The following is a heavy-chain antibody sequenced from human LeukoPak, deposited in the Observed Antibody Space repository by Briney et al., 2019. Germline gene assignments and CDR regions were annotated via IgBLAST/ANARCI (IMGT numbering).Heavy chain of an antibody. D-gene: IGHD2-8*01. V-gene: IGHV4-30-2*01. CDR1: GGSISSGGYY. J-gene: IGHJ4*02. CDR2: IYHSGST. Sequence: SETLSLTCTVSGGSISSGGYYWSWIRQPPGKGLEWIGYIYHSGSTYYNPSLKSRVTISVDRSKNQFSLKLSSVTAADTAVYYCARYEGPGPSGSYWGQGTLVTVSS. CDR3: ARYEGPGPSGSY.